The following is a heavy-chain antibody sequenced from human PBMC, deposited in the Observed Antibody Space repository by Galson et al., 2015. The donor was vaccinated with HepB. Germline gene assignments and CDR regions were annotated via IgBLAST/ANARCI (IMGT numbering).Heavy chain of an antibody. CDR1: GFTFSSYG. J-gene: IGHJ3*02. CDR2: ISYDGSNK. D-gene: IGHD2-2*01. CDR3: AKQSEIVVVPAAIAAFDI. V-gene: IGHV3-30*18. Sequence: SLRLSCAASGFTFSSYGMHWVRQAPGKGLEWVAVISYDGSNKYYADSVKGRFTISRDNSKNTLYLQMNSLRAEDTAVYYCAKQSEIVVVPAAIAAFDIWGQGTMVTVSS.